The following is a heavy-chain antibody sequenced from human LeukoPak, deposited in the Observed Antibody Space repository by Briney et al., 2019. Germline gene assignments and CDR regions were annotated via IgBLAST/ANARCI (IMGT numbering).Heavy chain of an antibody. V-gene: IGHV3-23*01. CDR3: ARDRVGSSSNPDY. J-gene: IGHJ4*02. CDR1: GFTFSSSA. Sequence: PGGSLRLSCTASGFTFSSSAMTWVRQAPGKGLEWVSAISGGVSGGVTFYADSVKGRFTISRDNSKNTLYLQMNSLRAEDTAVYYCARDRVGSSSNPDYWGQGTLVTVSS. D-gene: IGHD6-13*01. CDR2: ISGGVSGGVT.